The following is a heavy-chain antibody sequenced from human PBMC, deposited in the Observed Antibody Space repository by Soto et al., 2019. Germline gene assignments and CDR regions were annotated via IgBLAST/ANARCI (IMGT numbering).Heavy chain of an antibody. J-gene: IGHJ6*02. V-gene: IGHV5-10-1*01. CDR3: ARKITMVRGVHYYYYGMDV. Sequence: PGESLKISCKASGYSFTNSWISWVRQMPGKGLEWMGRIDPSDSYTNYSPSFQGHVTISADKSISTAYLQWSSLKASDTAMYYCARKITMVRGVHYYYYGMDVWGQGTTVTVSS. CDR1: GYSFTNSW. CDR2: IDPSDSYT. D-gene: IGHD3-10*01.